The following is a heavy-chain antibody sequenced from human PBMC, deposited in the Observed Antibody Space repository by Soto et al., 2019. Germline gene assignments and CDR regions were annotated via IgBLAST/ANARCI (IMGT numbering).Heavy chain of an antibody. J-gene: IGHJ5*02. Sequence: SVKVSCKASGGTFSSYTINWVRQAPGQGLEWMGGIMPIFGTTNYAKRFQGRVTITADESTSTAYMELSSLRSEDTAVYYCARYASSGNNSVWYTFDPWGQGTLVTVSS. D-gene: IGHD6-19*01. CDR1: GGTFSSYT. CDR3: ARYASSGNNSVWYTFDP. V-gene: IGHV1-69*13. CDR2: IMPIFGTT.